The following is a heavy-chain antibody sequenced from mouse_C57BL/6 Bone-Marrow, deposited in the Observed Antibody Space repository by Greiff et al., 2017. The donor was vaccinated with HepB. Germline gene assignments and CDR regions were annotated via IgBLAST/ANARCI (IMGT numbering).Heavy chain of an antibody. J-gene: IGHJ4*01. V-gene: IGHV1-26*01. CDR1: GYTFTDYY. D-gene: IGHD1-1*01. CDR2: INPNNGGT. CDR3: ARRYYGSSPLAMDY. Sequence: EVQLQQSGPELVKPGASVKISCKASGYTFTDYYMNWVKQSHGKSLEWIGDINPNNGGTSYNQKFKGKATLTVDKSSSTAYMELRSLTSEDSAVYYCARRYYGSSPLAMDYWGQGTSVTVSS.